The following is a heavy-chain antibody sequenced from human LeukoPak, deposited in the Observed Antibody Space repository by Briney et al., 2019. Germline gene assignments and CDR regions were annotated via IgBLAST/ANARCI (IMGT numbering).Heavy chain of an antibody. V-gene: IGHV1-2*02. CDR2: INPNSGGT. J-gene: IGHJ6*03. CDR1: GYTFTGYC. D-gene: IGHD2-2*01. Sequence: WASVKVSCKASGYTFTGYCMHWVRQAPGQGLEWMGWINPNSGGTNYAQKFQGRVTMTRDTSISTAYMELSRLRSDDTAVYYCARGGHQLKYYYYMDVWGKGTTVTISS. CDR3: ARGGHQLKYYYYMDV.